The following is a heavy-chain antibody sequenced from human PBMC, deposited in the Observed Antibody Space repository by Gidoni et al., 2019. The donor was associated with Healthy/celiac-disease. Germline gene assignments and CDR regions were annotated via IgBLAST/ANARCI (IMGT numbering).Heavy chain of an antibody. CDR1: GFTFSDYS. D-gene: IGHD1-1*01. Sequence: QVQLVESGGGLVQPGGSLRLSCAASGFTFSDYSMSWIRQAPVKGLEWVSYISSSSSYTNYADSVKGRFTISRDNAKNSLYLQMNSLRAEDTAVYYCARGGGESRYNWNDADNWFDPWGQGTLVTVSS. CDR3: ARGGGESRYNWNDADNWFDP. J-gene: IGHJ5*02. V-gene: IGHV3-11*06. CDR2: ISSSSSYT.